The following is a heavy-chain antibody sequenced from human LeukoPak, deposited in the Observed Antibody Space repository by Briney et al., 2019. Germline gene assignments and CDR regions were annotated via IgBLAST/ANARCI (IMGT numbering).Heavy chain of an antibody. CDR2: INPSGGST. CDR1: GYTFTSYY. CDR3: ARVGGYCSSTSRQWGLYYFDY. Sequence: GSVKVSCKASGYTFTSYYMHWVRQAPGQGLEWMGIINPSGGSTSYAQKFQGRVTMTRDTSTSTVYMELSSLRSEDTAVYYCARVGGYCSSTSRQWGLYYFDYWGQGTLVTVSS. J-gene: IGHJ4*02. V-gene: IGHV1-46*01. D-gene: IGHD2-2*01.